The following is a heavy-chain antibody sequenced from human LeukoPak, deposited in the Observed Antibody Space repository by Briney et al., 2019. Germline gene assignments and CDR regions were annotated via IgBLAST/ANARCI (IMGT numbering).Heavy chain of an antibody. CDR3: AREVNYDSSGYYD. CDR2: INPSGGGT. V-gene: IGHV1-46*01. J-gene: IGHJ4*02. D-gene: IGHD3-22*01. CDR1: GYTFTSYG. Sequence: GASVKVSCKASGYTFTSYGISWVRQAPGQGLEWMGIINPSGGGTSYAQKFQGRVTMTRDMSTSTVYMELSSLRSEDTAVYYCAREVNYDSSGYYDWGQGTLVTVSS.